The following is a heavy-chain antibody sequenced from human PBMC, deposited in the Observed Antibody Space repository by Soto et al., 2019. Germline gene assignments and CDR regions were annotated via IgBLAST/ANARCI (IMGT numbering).Heavy chain of an antibody. CDR2: IIPIFGTA. V-gene: IGHV1-69*06. CDR3: ARDPGLELHFRNWFDP. D-gene: IGHD1-7*01. J-gene: IGHJ5*02. CDR1: GGTFSSYA. Sequence: ASVKVSCKASGGTFSSYAISWVRQAPGQGLEWMGGIIPIFGTANYAQKFQGRVTITADKSTSTAYMELSSLRSEDTAVYYCARDPGLELHFRNWFDPWGQGTLVTVSS.